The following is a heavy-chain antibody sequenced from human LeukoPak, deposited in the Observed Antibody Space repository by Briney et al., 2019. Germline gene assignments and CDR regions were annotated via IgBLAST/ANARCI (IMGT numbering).Heavy chain of an antibody. D-gene: IGHD6-13*01. CDR3: AKGALAAAGSGFEY. CDR1: GFIFNSYA. J-gene: IGHJ4*02. Sequence: GGSLRLSCAVSGFIFNSYAMSWVRQAPGKGLEWVSSISASGGSTYHADSVKGRFTISRDNSKNTVHLQMNSLRADDTALYYCAKGALAAAGSGFEYWGQGALVTVFS. V-gene: IGHV3-23*01. CDR2: ISASGGST.